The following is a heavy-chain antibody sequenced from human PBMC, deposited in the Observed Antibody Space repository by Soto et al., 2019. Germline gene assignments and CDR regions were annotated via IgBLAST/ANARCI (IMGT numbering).Heavy chain of an antibody. CDR3: ARVLYCSSTSCYWFDP. Sequence: EVQLVESGGGLVQPGGSLRLSCAASGFTVSSNYMSWVRQAPGKGLEWVSVIYSGGSTYYADSVKGRFTISRDNSKNTLYLQMNSLRAEDTAVYYCARVLYCSSTSCYWFDPWGQGTLVTVSS. CDR2: IYSGGST. J-gene: IGHJ5*02. CDR1: GFTVSSNY. V-gene: IGHV3-66*01. D-gene: IGHD2-2*01.